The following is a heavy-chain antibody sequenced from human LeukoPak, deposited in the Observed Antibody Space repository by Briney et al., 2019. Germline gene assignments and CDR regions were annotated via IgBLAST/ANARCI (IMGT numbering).Heavy chain of an antibody. V-gene: IGHV3-7*04. CDR2: TNQDGIEN. CDR1: GFTFSVYW. Sequence: GGSLRLSCAASGFTFSVYWMSWVRQPPGKGREWVANTNQDGIENDYVDSVKGRFTISRDNAKNSLYLQMNSLRAEDTGVYHWARGRGLDYWGQGTLVTVSS. D-gene: IGHD3-10*01. CDR3: ARGRGLDY. J-gene: IGHJ4*02.